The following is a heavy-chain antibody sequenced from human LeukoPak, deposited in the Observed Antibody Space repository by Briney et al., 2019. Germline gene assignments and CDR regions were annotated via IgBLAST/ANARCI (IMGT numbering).Heavy chain of an antibody. CDR3: ARDNGDYEYSY. V-gene: IGHV4-34*01. CDR2: INHSGST. Sequence: SETLSLTCAVYGGPFSGYYWSWIRQPPGKGLEWIGEINHSGSTNYNPSLKSRVTISVDTSKNQFSLKLSSVTAADTAVYYCARDNGDYEYSYWGQGTLVTVSS. CDR1: GGPFSGYY. D-gene: IGHD4-17*01. J-gene: IGHJ4*02.